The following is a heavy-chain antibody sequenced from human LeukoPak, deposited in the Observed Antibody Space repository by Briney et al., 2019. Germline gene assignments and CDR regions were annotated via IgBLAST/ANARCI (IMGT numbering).Heavy chain of an antibody. Sequence: GGSLRLSCAASEFTFSNYGMNWVRQAPGQGLESVSGISAIGARTYYADSVKGRFTISRDNSKNTLYLQMNSLRVEDTAVYYCAKARTYQIAVAGTYWGQGTLVTVSS. J-gene: IGHJ4*02. CDR3: AKARTYQIAVAGTY. CDR1: EFTFSNYG. CDR2: ISAIGART. D-gene: IGHD6-19*01. V-gene: IGHV3-23*01.